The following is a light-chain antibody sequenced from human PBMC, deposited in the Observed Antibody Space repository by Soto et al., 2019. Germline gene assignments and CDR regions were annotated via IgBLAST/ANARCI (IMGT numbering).Light chain of an antibody. CDR2: GAS. Sequence: ETVLTQSPGTLSLSPGERATLSCRASQSVSSSLAWYQQKPGQAPRLLIYGASTRATGIPVRFSGSGSGTEFTLTISSLQSEDFAVYYCQQHNNWPPSITFGQGTRLEI. V-gene: IGKV3-15*01. CDR1: QSVSSS. CDR3: QQHNNWPPSIT. J-gene: IGKJ5*01.